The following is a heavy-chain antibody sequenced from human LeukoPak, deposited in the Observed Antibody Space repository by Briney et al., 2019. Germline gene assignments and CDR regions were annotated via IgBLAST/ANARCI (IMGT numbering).Heavy chain of an antibody. J-gene: IGHJ3*02. V-gene: IGHV4-30-4*01. CDR1: DDSINRGDYY. CDR2: IYNSGST. CDR3: ARIDGAAFDI. D-gene: IGHD1-26*01. Sequence: SQTLSLTCTVSDDSINRGDYYWSWVRQPPGKGLEWVGNIYNSGSTFYNSSFKSRVTISVDTSKKQFSLKLGSVTAADTAVYYCARIDGAAFDIWGQGTMVTVSS.